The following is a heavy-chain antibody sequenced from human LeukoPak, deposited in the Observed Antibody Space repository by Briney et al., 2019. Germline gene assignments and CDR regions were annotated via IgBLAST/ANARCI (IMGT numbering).Heavy chain of an antibody. Sequence: GGSLRLSCAASGFTFSTYWMTWVRQAPGKGLKWVANIKEDGSEKYYVDSVKGRFTISRDNAKNSLYLQMSGLRAEDTAVYYCANRGVRELSGYWGQGTLVTVSS. D-gene: IGHD3-16*02. CDR3: ANRGVRELSGY. CDR2: IKEDGSEK. CDR1: GFTFSTYW. V-gene: IGHV3-7*03. J-gene: IGHJ4*02.